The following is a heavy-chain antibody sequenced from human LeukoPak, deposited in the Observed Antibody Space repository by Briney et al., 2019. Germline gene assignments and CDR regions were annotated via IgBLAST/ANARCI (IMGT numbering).Heavy chain of an antibody. V-gene: IGHV1-2*02. CDR3: ARDFVEYSSSVSQH. D-gene: IGHD6-6*01. CDR2: INPNSGGT. Sequence: GASVKVSCKASGYTFTDCYSHWVRQAPGQGLEWMGWINPNSGGTNYAQNFQGRVTMTRDTSISTAFMELSRLRSDDTAAYYCARDFVEYSSSVSQHWGQGTLVTVSS. J-gene: IGHJ1*01. CDR1: GYTFTDCY.